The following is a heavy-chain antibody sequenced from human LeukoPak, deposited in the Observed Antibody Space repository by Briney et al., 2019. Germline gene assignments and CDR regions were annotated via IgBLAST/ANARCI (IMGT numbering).Heavy chain of an antibody. Sequence: PGGSLRLSCAASGFTFSSYAMHWVRQAPGKGLEWVAVISYDGSNKYYADSVKGRFTISRDNSKNTLYLQMNSLRAEDTAVYYCAREVKQWLVRSGVDYWGQGTLVTVSS. CDR2: ISYDGSNK. V-gene: IGHV3-30-3*01. J-gene: IGHJ4*02. D-gene: IGHD6-19*01. CDR3: AREVKQWLVRSGVDY. CDR1: GFTFSSYA.